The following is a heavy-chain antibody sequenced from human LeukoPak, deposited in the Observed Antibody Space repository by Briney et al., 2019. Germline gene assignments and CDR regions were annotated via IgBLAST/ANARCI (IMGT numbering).Heavy chain of an antibody. Sequence: GSLRLSCAASGFTFDDYGMTWVRQTPGKGLEWVSTINWNGGSTAYADSVKGRFTISRDNATTSLYLQMNSLRAEDAAVYYCAKEDCSGGRCYSLHYWGQGTLVTVSS. CDR3: AKEDCSGGRCYSLHY. CDR2: INWNGGST. D-gene: IGHD2-15*01. J-gene: IGHJ4*02. V-gene: IGHV3-20*04. CDR1: GFTFDDYG.